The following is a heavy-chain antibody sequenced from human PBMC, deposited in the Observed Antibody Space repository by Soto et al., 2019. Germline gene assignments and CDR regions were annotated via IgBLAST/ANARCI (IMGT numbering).Heavy chain of an antibody. CDR2: IYYSGST. CDR1: GGSISSYY. V-gene: IGHV4-59*01. Sequence: LSLTCTVSGGSISSYYWSWIRQPPGKGLEWIGYIYYSGSTNYNPSLKSRVTISVDTSKNQFSLKLSSVTAADTAVYYCARDFTHNWFDPWGQGTLVTVSS. J-gene: IGHJ5*02. CDR3: ARDFTHNWFDP.